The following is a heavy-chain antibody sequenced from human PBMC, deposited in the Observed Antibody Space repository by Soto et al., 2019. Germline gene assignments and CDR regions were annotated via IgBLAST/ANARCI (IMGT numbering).Heavy chain of an antibody. CDR2: IWYDGSNK. CDR1: GFTFNTYG. V-gene: IGHV3-33*01. J-gene: IGHJ6*02. Sequence: QVQLVESGGGEVQPGRSLRLSCAASGFTFNTYGMHWVRQAPGKGLEWVAVIWYDGSNKYYADSVKGRFTISRDNSKKTLYMEMNSLRAEDTAVYHCARGGYSAGWTYGMDVWGQGTTVTVS. D-gene: IGHD6-19*01. CDR3: ARGGYSAGWTYGMDV.